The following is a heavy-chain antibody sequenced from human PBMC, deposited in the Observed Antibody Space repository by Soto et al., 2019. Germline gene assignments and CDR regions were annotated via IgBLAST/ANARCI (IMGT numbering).Heavy chain of an antibody. Sequence: SQTLSLTCVISGDSVSSNSAAWNWIRQSPSRGLEWLGRTYYRSKWFNDHAISVKSRIAINPDTSKNHFSLQLNSVTPDDTAVYYCARTLRGHRVKYIDFRGPGTLVTVS. CDR3: ARTLRGHRVKYIDF. CDR1: GDSVSSNSAA. V-gene: IGHV6-1*01. CDR2: TYYRSKWFN. D-gene: IGHD3-10*01. J-gene: IGHJ4*02.